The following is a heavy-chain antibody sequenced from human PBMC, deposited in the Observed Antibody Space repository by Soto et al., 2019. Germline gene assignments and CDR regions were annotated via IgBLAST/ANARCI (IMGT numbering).Heavy chain of an antibody. CDR3: ARDSSSSSMGNWFDP. CDR1: GGTFSSYA. CDR2: IIPIFGTA. D-gene: IGHD6-6*01. J-gene: IGHJ5*02. Sequence: SVKVSCKASGGTFSSYAISWVRQAPGQGLEWMGGIIPIFGTANYAQKFQGRVTITADESTSTAYMVLSSLRSEDTAVYYCARDSSSSSMGNWFDPWGQGTLVTVSS. V-gene: IGHV1-69*13.